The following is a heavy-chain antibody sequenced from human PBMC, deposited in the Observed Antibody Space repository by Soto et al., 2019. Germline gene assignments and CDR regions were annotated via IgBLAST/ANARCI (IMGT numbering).Heavy chain of an antibody. CDR2: ISSNGGNT. CDR3: VKEGYMRSDWYRQFDC. CDR1: GFTFNTFA. J-gene: IGHJ4*02. D-gene: IGHD6-19*01. V-gene: IGHV3-64D*06. Sequence: VQLVESGGTLVQPGGSLRLSCSASGFTFNTFAMHWVRQTPGKGLEFVSAISSNGGNTYYADSVKGRFAISRDNSKNTLYLQMYSLRPEDTALYYCVKEGYMRSDWYRQFDCWGQGTLVTVSS.